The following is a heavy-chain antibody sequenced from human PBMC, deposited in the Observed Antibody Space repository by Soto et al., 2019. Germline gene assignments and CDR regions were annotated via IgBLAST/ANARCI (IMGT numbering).Heavy chain of an antibody. CDR3: ARDRDSGYDFWSGYYPWFDP. D-gene: IGHD3-3*01. V-gene: IGHV1-18*01. Sequence: ASVKVSCKASGYTFTSYGISWVRQAPGQGLEWMGWISAYNGNTNYAQKLQGRVTMTTDTSTSTAYMELRSLRSDDTALYYCARDRDSGYDFWSGYYPWFDPWGQGTLVTVSS. CDR2: ISAYNGNT. J-gene: IGHJ5*02. CDR1: GYTFTSYG.